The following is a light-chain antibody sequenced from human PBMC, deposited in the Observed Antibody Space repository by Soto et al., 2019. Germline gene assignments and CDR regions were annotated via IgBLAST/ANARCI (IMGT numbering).Light chain of an antibody. V-gene: IGKV1-12*02. CDR2: AAS. Sequence: DIQMTQSPSSVSASVGDRVTITCRASQGISRSLAWYQQKPGKAPNLLVYAASNLQSGVPSRFSGSGSGADFTHTISSLQPEDFATYYCQRADSLPSTFGQGTRLEIK. J-gene: IGKJ5*01. CDR1: QGISRS. CDR3: QRADSLPST.